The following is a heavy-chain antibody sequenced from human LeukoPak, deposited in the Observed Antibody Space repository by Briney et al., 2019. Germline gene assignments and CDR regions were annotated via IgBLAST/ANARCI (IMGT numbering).Heavy chain of an antibody. CDR1: GGSTSSGDYY. CDR3: ARAAAGTSLFDY. V-gene: IGHV4-30-4*08. D-gene: IGHD6-13*01. CDR2: IYYSGSP. J-gene: IGHJ4*02. Sequence: SETLSLTCTVSGGSTSSGDYYWSWIRQPPGKGLEWIGYIYYSGSPYYNPSLKSRVSMSLDTSKSQFSLKLNSVTAADTAVYFCARAAAGTSLFDYWGQGTLVTVSS.